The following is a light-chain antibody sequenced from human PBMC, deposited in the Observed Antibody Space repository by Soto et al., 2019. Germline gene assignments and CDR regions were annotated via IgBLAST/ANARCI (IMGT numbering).Light chain of an antibody. CDR1: SSDVGGYNY. V-gene: IGLV2-14*01. CDR3: SSYTNNSPYV. CDR2: EVS. J-gene: IGLJ1*01. Sequence: QSARTQPASVSGSPGQSITISCTGTSSDVGGYNYVSWYQQHPGKAPKLMIFEVSNRPSGISIRFSGSKSGNTASLTISGLQTEDEADYYCSSYTNNSPYVFGTGTKVTVL.